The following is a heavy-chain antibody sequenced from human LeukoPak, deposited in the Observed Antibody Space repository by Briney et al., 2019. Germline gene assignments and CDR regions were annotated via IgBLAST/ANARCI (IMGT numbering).Heavy chain of an antibody. D-gene: IGHD2-2*01. CDR3: ARVGGTNYYYYGMDV. CDR2: IYDSGST. V-gene: IGHV4-59*01. Sequence: RTLETLSLTCTVSGGSISSYYWSWIRQPPGKGLEWIGYIYDSGSTNYNPSLKSRVTISVDTSKNQFSLKLSSVTAADTAVYYCARVGGTNYYYYGMDVWGQGTTVTVSS. CDR1: GGSISSYY. J-gene: IGHJ6*02.